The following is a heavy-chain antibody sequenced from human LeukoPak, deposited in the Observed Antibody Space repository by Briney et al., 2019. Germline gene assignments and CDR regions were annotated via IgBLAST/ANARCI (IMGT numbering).Heavy chain of an antibody. J-gene: IGHJ6*03. V-gene: IGHV4-34*01. CDR3: ARGGGNYYMDV. CDR1: GGSFSGYY. D-gene: IGHD6-25*01. CDR2: INHSGIT. Sequence: SETLSLTCAVYGGSFSGYYWSWIRQPPGKGLEWIGEINHSGITNYNPSLKSRVTISVDTSKNQFSLKLSSVTAADTAVFYCARGGGNYYMDVWDKGTTVTVSS.